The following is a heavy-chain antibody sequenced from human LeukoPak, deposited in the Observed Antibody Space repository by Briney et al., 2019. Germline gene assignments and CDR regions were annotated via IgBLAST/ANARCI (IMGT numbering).Heavy chain of an antibody. CDR1: GFTFSSYG. V-gene: IGHV3-33*01. Sequence: GGSLRLSCAASGFTFSSYGMHWVRQAPGKGLEWVAVIWYDGSNKYYADSVKGRFTISRDNSKNTLYLQMNSLRAEDTAVYYCARDQERGIAAAGTYYYYGMDVWGQGTTVTVSS. J-gene: IGHJ6*02. D-gene: IGHD6-13*01. CDR2: IWYDGSNK. CDR3: ARDQERGIAAAGTYYYYGMDV.